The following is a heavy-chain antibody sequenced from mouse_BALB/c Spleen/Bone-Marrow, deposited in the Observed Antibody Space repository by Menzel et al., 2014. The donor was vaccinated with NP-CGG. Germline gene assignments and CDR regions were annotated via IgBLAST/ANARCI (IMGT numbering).Heavy chain of an antibody. CDR2: ISGYYGDA. CDR3: ARSGKVRNAMDY. Sequence: VKLMESGAELVRPGVSVKISCKGSGYTFTDYAIHWVKQSHAKSLEWIGLISGYYGDAIYNQKFKGKATMTVDKSSSTAYMGLARLTSEDSAIYYCARSGKVRNAMDYWGQGTSVTVSS. D-gene: IGHD2-14*01. J-gene: IGHJ4*01. CDR1: GYTFTDYA. V-gene: IGHV1S137*01.